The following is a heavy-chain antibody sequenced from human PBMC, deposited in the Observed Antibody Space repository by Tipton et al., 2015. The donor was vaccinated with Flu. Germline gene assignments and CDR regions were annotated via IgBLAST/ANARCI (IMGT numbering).Heavy chain of an antibody. CDR3: AKRYCSSSTCYIPDAFDT. V-gene: IGHV3-23*01. Sequence: SLRLSCTDSGFTFSSDAMTWVRQAPGKGLEWVSTISGSGGSTYYADSVKGRFTISRDNSENTLYLHMNNLRVEDTAVYYCAKRYCSSSTCYIPDAFDTWGQGTMVTVSS. CDR2: ISGSGGST. J-gene: IGHJ3*02. CDR1: GFTFSSDA. D-gene: IGHD2-2*01.